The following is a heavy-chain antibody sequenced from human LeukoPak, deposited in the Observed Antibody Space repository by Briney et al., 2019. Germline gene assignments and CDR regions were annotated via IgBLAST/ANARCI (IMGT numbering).Heavy chain of an antibody. Sequence: SETLSVTCTVSGGSISSYYWSWIRQPPGKGLEWIGYIYYSGSTNYNPSLKSRVTISVDTSKNQFSLKLSSVTAADTAVYYCARRRDYYDSSGYRGAFDIWGQGTMVTVSS. CDR3: ARRRDYYDSSGYRGAFDI. D-gene: IGHD3-22*01. CDR2: IYYSGST. V-gene: IGHV4-59*08. CDR1: GGSISSYY. J-gene: IGHJ3*02.